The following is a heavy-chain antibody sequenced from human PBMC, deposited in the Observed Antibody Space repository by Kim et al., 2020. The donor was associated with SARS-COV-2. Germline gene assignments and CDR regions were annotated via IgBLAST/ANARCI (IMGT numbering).Heavy chain of an antibody. CDR2: ISGSGGST. Sequence: GGSLRLSCAASGFTFSSYAMSWVRQAPGKGLEWVSAISGSGGSTYYADSVKGRFTISRDNSKNTLYLQMNSLRAEDTAVYYCAKDRPNLSSGWYEIYAFDIWGQGTMVTVSS. CDR1: GFTFSSYA. CDR3: AKDRPNLSSGWYEIYAFDI. V-gene: IGHV3-23*01. D-gene: IGHD6-19*01. J-gene: IGHJ3*02.